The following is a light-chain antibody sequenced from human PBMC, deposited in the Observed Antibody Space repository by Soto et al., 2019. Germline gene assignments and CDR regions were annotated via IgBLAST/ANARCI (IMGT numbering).Light chain of an antibody. CDR2: GAF. CDR1: QSVDNK. J-gene: IGKJ1*01. CDR3: QQYFSWKT. Sequence: EIVMTQSPATLSVSPGGRATLSCRASQSVDNKIAWYQQKPGQAPRLLIHGAFARATGVPARFSGSGSGTEFTLTISSLQSEDFAVYYCQQYFSWKTFGQGTKVDIK. V-gene: IGKV3-15*01.